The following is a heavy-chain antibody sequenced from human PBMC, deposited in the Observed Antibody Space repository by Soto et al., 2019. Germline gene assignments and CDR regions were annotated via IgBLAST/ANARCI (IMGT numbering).Heavy chain of an antibody. CDR2: INHSGST. CDR1: GGSFSGYY. J-gene: IGHJ6*02. CDR3: ARARFYGSGSYTNSYYYYGMDV. V-gene: IGHV4-34*01. Sequence: PSETLSLTCAVYGGSFSGYYWSWIRQPPGTGLEWIGEINHSGSTNYNPSLKSRVTISVDTSKNQFSLKLSSVTAADTAVYYCARARFYGSGSYTNSYYYYGMDVWGQGTTVT. D-gene: IGHD3-10*01.